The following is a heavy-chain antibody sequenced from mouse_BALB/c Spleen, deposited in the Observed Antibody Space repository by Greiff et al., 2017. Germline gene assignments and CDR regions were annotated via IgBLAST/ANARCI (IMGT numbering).Heavy chain of an antibody. D-gene: IGHD1-1*01. V-gene: IGHV5-12-1*01. Sequence: EVKLVESGGGLMKPGGSLKLSCAASGFAFSSYDMSWVRQTPEKRLEWVAYISSGGGSTYYPDTVKGRFTISRDNAKNTLYLQMSSLKSEDTAMYYCARHFPDYYGSSYWYFDVWGAGTTVTVSS. CDR1: GFAFSSYD. J-gene: IGHJ1*01. CDR3: ARHFPDYYGSSYWYFDV. CDR2: ISSGGGST.